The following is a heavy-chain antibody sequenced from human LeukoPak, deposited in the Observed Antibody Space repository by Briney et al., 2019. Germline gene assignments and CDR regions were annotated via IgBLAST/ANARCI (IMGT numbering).Heavy chain of an antibody. Sequence: SETLSLTCTVSGGSISSYYWSWIRQPPGKGLEWIAYISDIGSINYNPSLKSRVTISLDTSKNQFSLKLSSVTAADTAVYYCARGGTDCSSTSCSVDGWGQGTLVTVSS. CDR3: ARGGTDCSSTSCSVDG. V-gene: IGHV4-59*08. J-gene: IGHJ4*02. D-gene: IGHD2-2*01. CDR2: ISDIGSI. CDR1: GGSISSYY.